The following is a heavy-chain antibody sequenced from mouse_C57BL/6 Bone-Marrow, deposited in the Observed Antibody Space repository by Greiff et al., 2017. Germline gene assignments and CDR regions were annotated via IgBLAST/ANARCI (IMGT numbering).Heavy chain of an antibody. CDR3: ARCGNYGY. Sequence: VQLQQPGAELVMPGASVKLSCKASGYTFTSYWMHWVKQSHGKSLEWIGYINPNNGGTSYNQKFKGKATLTVNKSSSTAYMGLRSLTSEDSAVYYCARCGNYGYWGQGTTLTVSS. CDR1: GYTFTSYW. D-gene: IGHD2-1*01. V-gene: IGHV1-22*01. CDR2: INPNNGGT. J-gene: IGHJ2*01.